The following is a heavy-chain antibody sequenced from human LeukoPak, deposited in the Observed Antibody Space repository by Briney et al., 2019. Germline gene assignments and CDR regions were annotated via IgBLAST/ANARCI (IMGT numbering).Heavy chain of an antibody. Sequence: SERLFLTCAVYGCSFSGYYWSSIRQPPGKGLEWIGEINHSGSTNYNPSLKSRVTLSVDTSKNQFSPNLTYVTAADRAVYYCASVRLNEYMDVWGKGTTVTVSS. CDR1: GCSFSGYY. D-gene: IGHD3-16*01. CDR3: ASVRLNEYMDV. V-gene: IGHV4-34*01. J-gene: IGHJ6*03. CDR2: INHSGST.